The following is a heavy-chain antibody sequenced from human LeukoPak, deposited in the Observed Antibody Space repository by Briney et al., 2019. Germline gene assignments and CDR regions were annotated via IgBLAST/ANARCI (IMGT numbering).Heavy chain of an antibody. D-gene: IGHD1-7*01. Sequence: SETLSLTCTVSGGSISSSSYYWSWIRQPPGKGLEWIGEINHSGSTNYNPSLKSRVTISVDTSKNQFSLKLSSVTAADTAVYYCARFGTYNWNYFFDYWGQGTLVTVSS. CDR2: INHSGST. CDR1: GGSISSSSYY. CDR3: ARFGTYNWNYFFDY. J-gene: IGHJ4*02. V-gene: IGHV4-39*07.